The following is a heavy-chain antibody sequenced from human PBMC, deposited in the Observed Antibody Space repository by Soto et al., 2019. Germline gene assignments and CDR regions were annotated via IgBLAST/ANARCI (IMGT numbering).Heavy chain of an antibody. J-gene: IGHJ5*02. Sequence: SETLSLTCSVSGDSLKNHYWAWIRHSPGKGLEWIGNIYDSGSTNYSPALKSRVSMSVDTSKNLFSLKMNSVTAADTAVYFCAREEAVRIERWFDPWGQGALVTVSS. D-gene: IGHD2-15*01. CDR2: IYDSGST. CDR3: AREEAVRIERWFDP. CDR1: GDSLKNHY. V-gene: IGHV4-59*11.